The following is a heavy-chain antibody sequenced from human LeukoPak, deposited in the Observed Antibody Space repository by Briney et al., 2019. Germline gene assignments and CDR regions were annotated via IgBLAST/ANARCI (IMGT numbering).Heavy chain of an antibody. CDR2: FDPEDGET. CDR1: GYTLTEVS. J-gene: IGHJ4*02. Sequence: ASVKVSCKDSGYTLTEVSMHWVRQAPGKGLEWMGGFDPEDGETIYAQKFQGRVTMTEDTSTDTAYMELSSLRSEDTAVYYCATDPETYYYDSSGYYYTDYWGQGTLVTVSS. V-gene: IGHV1-24*01. D-gene: IGHD3-22*01. CDR3: ATDPETYYYDSSGYYYTDY.